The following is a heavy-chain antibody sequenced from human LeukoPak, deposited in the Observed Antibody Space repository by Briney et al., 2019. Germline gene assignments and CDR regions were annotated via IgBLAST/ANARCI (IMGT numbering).Heavy chain of an antibody. CDR3: ARESGDFWSGYYSAFDI. CDR1: GGSFSGYY. J-gene: IGHJ3*02. Sequence: SETLSLTCAVYGGSFSGYYWSWIRQPPGKGLEWIGEINHSGSTNYNPSLKSRVTISVDTSKNQFSLKLSSVTAADTAVYYCARESGDFWSGYYSAFDIWGQGTMVTVSS. D-gene: IGHD3-3*01. CDR2: INHSGST. V-gene: IGHV4-34*01.